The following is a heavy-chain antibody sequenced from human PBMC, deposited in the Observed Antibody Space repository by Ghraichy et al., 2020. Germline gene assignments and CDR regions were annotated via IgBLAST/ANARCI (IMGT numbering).Heavy chain of an antibody. CDR3: VRDSSTWSWAEYFHH. Sequence: GESLNISCAASGFTFSNYWMSWVRQAPGKGLEWVANIKQDESEKYYVDSVKGRFTISRDNAKNSLFLQMNSLRVEDTAVYYCVRDSSTWSWAEYFHHWGQGTLVTVS. J-gene: IGHJ1*01. CDR2: IKQDESEK. CDR1: GFTFSNYW. V-gene: IGHV3-7*01. D-gene: IGHD6-13*01.